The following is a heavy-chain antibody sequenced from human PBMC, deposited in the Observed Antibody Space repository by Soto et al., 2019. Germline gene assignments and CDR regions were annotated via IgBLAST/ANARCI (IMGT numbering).Heavy chain of an antibody. CDR1: GGSISSGGYY. Sequence: SETLSLTCTVSGGSISSGGYYWSWIRQHPGKGLEWIGYIYYSGSTYYNPSLKSRVTISVDTSKNQFSLKLSSVTAADTAVYYCARDAVAGTEAWFDPWGQGTLVTVSS. CDR3: ARDAVAGTEAWFDP. V-gene: IGHV4-31*03. D-gene: IGHD6-19*01. CDR2: IYYSGST. J-gene: IGHJ5*02.